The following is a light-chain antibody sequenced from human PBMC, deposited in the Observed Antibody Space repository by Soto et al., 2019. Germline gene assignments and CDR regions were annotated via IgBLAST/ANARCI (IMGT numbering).Light chain of an antibody. Sequence: QSVLTQPPSVSGAPGQRVTISCTGSSSNIGAGYDVHWYRQLPGTAPKLLIYGNSNRPSGVPDRFSGSKSGTSASLAITGLQAKDEPDYYCQSYDSSLSGVVFGGGTKLTVL. CDR1: SSNIGAGYD. CDR3: QSYDSSLSGVV. V-gene: IGLV1-40*01. J-gene: IGLJ2*01. CDR2: GNS.